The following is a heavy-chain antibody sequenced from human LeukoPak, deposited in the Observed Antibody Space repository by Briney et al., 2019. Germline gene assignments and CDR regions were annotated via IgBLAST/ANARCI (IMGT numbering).Heavy chain of an antibody. Sequence: ASVKVSCKASGYTFTGYDMHWVRQAPGQGLEWMGRINPNSGGTNYAQKFQGWVTMTRDTSISTAYMELSRLRSDDTAVYYCARDSYYYDSSGPYNWFDPWGQGTLVTVSS. CDR1: GYTFTGYD. D-gene: IGHD3-22*01. J-gene: IGHJ5*02. V-gene: IGHV1-2*04. CDR3: ARDSYYYDSSGPYNWFDP. CDR2: INPNSGGT.